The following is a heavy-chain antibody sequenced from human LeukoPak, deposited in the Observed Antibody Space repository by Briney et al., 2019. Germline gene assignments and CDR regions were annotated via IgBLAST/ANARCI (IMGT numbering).Heavy chain of an antibody. CDR3: ARDLDDSSGYYPLGWYFDL. CDR2: ISYDGSNK. Sequence: GRSLRLPCAASGFTFSSYAMHWVRQAPGKGLEWVAVISYDGSNKYYADSVKGRFTISRDNSKNMLYLQMNSLRAEDTAVYYCARDLDDSSGYYPLGWYFDLWGRGTLVTVSS. J-gene: IGHJ2*01. V-gene: IGHV3-30*04. CDR1: GFTFSSYA. D-gene: IGHD3-22*01.